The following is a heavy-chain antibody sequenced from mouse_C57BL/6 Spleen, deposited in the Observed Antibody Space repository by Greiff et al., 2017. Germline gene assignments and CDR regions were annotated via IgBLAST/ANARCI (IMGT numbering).Heavy chain of an antibody. J-gene: IGHJ1*03. D-gene: IGHD1-1*01. CDR1: GFTFSDYG. CDR2: ISSGSSTI. Sequence: VQLVESGGGLVKPGGSLKLSCAASGFTFSDYGMHWVRQAPEKGLEWVAYISSGSSTIYYADTVKGRFTITRDNAKHTLFMQMTSLRSEDTAMYCGASPYDCGRHWYFDVWGTGTTVTVSS. V-gene: IGHV5-17*01. CDR3: ASPYDCGRHWYFDV.